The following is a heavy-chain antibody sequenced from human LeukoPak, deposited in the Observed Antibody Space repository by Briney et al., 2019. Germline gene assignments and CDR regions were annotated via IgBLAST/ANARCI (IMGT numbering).Heavy chain of an antibody. CDR2: LKQDGSET. Sequence: GGSLRLSCAASGFIFSNYWMSWVRQAPGKGLEWVANLKQDGSETDYVGSPKGRFTISRDNAKNSLYLQMNSLRAEDTAVYYCAKDLEKYSGSYLGAFDIWGQGTMVTVSS. CDR3: AKDLEKYSGSYLGAFDI. CDR1: GFIFSNYW. V-gene: IGHV3-7*03. J-gene: IGHJ3*02. D-gene: IGHD1-26*01.